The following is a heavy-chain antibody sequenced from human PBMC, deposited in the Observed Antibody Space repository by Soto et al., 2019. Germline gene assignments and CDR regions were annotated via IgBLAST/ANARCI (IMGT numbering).Heavy chain of an antibody. V-gene: IGHV1-69*13. CDR3: ARVSSGYAPAPFDY. CDR2: IIPIFGTA. J-gene: IGHJ4*02. Sequence: GASVKVSCKASGGTFSSYAISWVRQAPGQGLEWMGGIIPIFGTANYAQKFQGRVTITADESTSTAYMELSNLRSEDTAVYYCARVSSGYAPAPFDYWGQGTLVTVSS. D-gene: IGHD3-22*01. CDR1: GGTFSSYA.